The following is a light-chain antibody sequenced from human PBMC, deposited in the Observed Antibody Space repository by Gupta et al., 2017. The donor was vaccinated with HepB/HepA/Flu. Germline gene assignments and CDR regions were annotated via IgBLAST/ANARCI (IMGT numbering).Light chain of an antibody. CDR3: QQYGSSPPVIT. V-gene: IGKV3-20*01. J-gene: IGKJ5*01. CDR2: DAS. CDR1: QSVSDDY. Sequence: EIVLTQSPGTLSLSPGERATLSCRASQSVSDDYVAWYQQKPGQTPRLLIYDASGRATGIPDRFSGSGSGTDFTLTISRLEPEDFAVYYCQQYGSSPPVITFGQGTRPEI.